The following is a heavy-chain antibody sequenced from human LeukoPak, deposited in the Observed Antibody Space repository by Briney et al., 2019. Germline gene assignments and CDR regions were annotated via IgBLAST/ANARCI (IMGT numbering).Heavy chain of an antibody. CDR3: ASREMASPEYAFDI. CDR1: GGSISSDGYY. J-gene: IGHJ3*02. CDR2: IYYSGST. Sequence: SETLSLTCTVSGGSISSDGYYWSWIRQPPGKGLEWIGYIYYSGSTYYNPSLKSRVTISVDTSKNQFSLKLSSVTAADTAVYYCASREMASPEYAFDIWGQGTMVTVSS. V-gene: IGHV4-30-4*08. D-gene: IGHD5-24*01.